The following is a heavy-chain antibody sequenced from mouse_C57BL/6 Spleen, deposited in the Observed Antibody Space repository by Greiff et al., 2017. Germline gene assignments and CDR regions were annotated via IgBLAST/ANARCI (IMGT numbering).Heavy chain of an antibody. CDR1: GYAFSSYW. CDR2: IYPGDGDT. D-gene: IGHD2-3*01. J-gene: IGHJ4*01. V-gene: IGHV1-80*01. CDR3: ARELYDGYYVYAMDY. Sequence: VQLVESGAELVKPGASVKISCKASGYAFSSYWMNWVKQRPGKGLEWIGQIYPGDGDTYYNGQFQGQATLTADKSSSTAYMQLSSLTSEDAAVYCGARELYDGYYVYAMDYWGQGTSVTVAS.